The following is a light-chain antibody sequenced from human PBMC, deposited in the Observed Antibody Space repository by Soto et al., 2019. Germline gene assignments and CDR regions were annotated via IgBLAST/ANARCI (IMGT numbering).Light chain of an antibody. CDR1: QSVSYSY. J-gene: IGKJ4*01. CDR2: GAS. V-gene: IGKV3-20*01. CDR3: QQYGSSPLT. Sequence: EIVLTQSPGTLSLSPGERATLSCRASQSVSYSYLAWYQLRPGQAPRLFIYGASNRPTGIPARFSGSGSETHFTLTISRLEPDDFAVYYCQQYGSSPLTFGGGTKVEIK.